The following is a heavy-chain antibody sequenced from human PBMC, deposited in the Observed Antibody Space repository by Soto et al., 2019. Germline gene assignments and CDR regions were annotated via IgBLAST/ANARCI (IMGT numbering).Heavy chain of an antibody. CDR3: AREPLAHSYFDL. Sequence: PSETLSLTCTVSGGSISGYYWSWIRQPAGKGLEWIGRMYNSERTNYNPSLKSRVTMSMDTSKNQFSLKLTSVIAADTAVYFCAREPLAHSYFDLWGQGTLVTVSS. CDR2: MYNSERT. CDR1: GGSISGYY. J-gene: IGHJ4*02. V-gene: IGHV4-4*07.